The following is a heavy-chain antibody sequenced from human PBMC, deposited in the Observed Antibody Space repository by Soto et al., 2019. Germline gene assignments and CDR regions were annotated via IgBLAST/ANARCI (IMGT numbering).Heavy chain of an antibody. V-gene: IGHV1-45*02. CDR1: GYTFTGYY. CDR3: ARSYYYDSSGYLDAFDI. J-gene: IGHJ3*02. CDR2: ITPFNGNT. Sequence: SVKVSCKASGYTFTGYYVHWVRQAPGQALEWMGWITPFNGNTNYAQKFQDRVTVTRDRSMSTAYMELSSLRSEDTAMYYCARSYYYDSSGYLDAFDIWGQGTMVTVSS. D-gene: IGHD3-22*01.